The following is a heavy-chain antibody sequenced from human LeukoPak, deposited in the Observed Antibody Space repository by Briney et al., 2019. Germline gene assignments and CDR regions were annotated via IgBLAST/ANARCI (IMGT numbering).Heavy chain of an antibody. Sequence: ASVKVSCKASGYTFTGYYMHWVRQAPGQGLEWMGWINPNSGGTNYAQKFQGRVTMTRDTSISTAYMELGRLRSDDTAVYYCARADEQLWLFGALYFDYWGQGTLVTVSS. CDR2: INPNSGGT. V-gene: IGHV1-2*02. CDR3: ARADEQLWLFGALYFDY. D-gene: IGHD5-18*01. CDR1: GYTFTGYY. J-gene: IGHJ4*02.